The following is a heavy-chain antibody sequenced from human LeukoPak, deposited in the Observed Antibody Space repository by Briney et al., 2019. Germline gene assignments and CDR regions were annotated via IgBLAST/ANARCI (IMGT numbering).Heavy chain of an antibody. D-gene: IGHD3-9*01. Sequence: PGGSLRLSCAASGFTFSSYAMSWVRQAPGKGLEWVSAISGSGGSTYYADSVKGRFTISRDNAKNSLYLQMNSLRAEDTAMYYCARDRGYYDILTGSRTIGPGGPVWGQGTLVTVSS. CDR1: GFTFSSYA. CDR2: ISGSGGST. V-gene: IGHV3-23*01. CDR3: ARDRGYYDILTGSRTIGPGGPV. J-gene: IGHJ4*02.